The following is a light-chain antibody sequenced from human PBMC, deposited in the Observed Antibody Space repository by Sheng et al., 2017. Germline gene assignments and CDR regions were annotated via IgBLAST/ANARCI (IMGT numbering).Light chain of an antibody. CDR1: QGIGND. Sequence: DIQMTQSPSSLSASVGDRVTITCRASQGIGNDLGWYQQKPGKAPKRLIYAASSLQSGVPSRFSGSGSGTEFTLTISSLQPEDFATYYCQQSYSTPPTFGQGTKLEIK. J-gene: IGKJ2*01. CDR2: AAS. CDR3: QQSYSTPPT. V-gene: IGKV1-17*01.